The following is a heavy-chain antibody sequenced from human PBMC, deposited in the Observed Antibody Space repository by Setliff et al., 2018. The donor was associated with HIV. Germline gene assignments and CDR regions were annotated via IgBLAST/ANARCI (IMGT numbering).Heavy chain of an antibody. V-gene: IGHV4-39*01. J-gene: IGHJ3*02. D-gene: IGHD6-13*01. Sequence: ASETLSLTCIVSGGSFSSTSHYWGWLRQRPGRGLEWIGTNYYSGSTYYNSSLKSRVTMYVDTSKNLFSLRLSSVTAPDTVVYYCARHSRRVLGLYAFDIWGQRTLVTVSS. CDR3: ARHSRRVLGLYAFDI. CDR1: GGSFSSTSHY. CDR2: NYYSGST.